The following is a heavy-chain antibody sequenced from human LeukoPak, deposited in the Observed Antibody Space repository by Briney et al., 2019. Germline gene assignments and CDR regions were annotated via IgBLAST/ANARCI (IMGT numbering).Heavy chain of an antibody. J-gene: IGHJ3*02. V-gene: IGHV3-7*04. Sequence: GGSLRLSCAASGFIFSNFRMNWARQAPGKGLEWVASINQDGSEKYYVDSVKGRFTISRDNAKNSLYLQMNSLRAEDTAVYYCARGASSAFDIWGQGTMVTVSP. CDR2: INQDGSEK. CDR3: ARGASSAFDI. CDR1: GFIFSNFR.